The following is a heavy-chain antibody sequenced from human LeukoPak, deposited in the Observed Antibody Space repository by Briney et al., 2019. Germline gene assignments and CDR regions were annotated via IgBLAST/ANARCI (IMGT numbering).Heavy chain of an antibody. Sequence: PSETLSLTCTVSGGSISSYYWSWIRQPPGKGLEWIGYIYYSGSTNYNPSLKSRVIISVDMSKNQFSLKLSSVTAADTAVYYCARDQRDGLDWGQGTLVTVSS. CDR2: IYYSGST. J-gene: IGHJ4*02. D-gene: IGHD5-24*01. CDR1: GGSISSYY. V-gene: IGHV4-59*01. CDR3: ARDQRDGLD.